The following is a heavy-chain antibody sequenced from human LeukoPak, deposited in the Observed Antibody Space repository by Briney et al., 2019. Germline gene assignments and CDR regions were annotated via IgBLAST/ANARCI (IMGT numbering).Heavy chain of an antibody. D-gene: IGHD2-15*01. CDR3: VKGEGYCSGGGCYRY. J-gene: IGHJ4*02. CDR2: IYSGGST. V-gene: IGHV3-53*01. CDR1: GFTVSSNY. Sequence: GGSLRLSCAASGFTVSSNYMSWVRQAPGKGLEWVSVIYSGGSTYYADSVKGRFTISRDNSKNTLHLQLNSLRAEDTAVYYCVKGEGYCSGGGCYRYWGQGALVSVTS.